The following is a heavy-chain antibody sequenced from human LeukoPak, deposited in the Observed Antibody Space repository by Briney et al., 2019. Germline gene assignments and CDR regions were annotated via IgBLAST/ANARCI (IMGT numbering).Heavy chain of an antibody. CDR1: GFTFSTYG. Sequence: PGGSLRLSCAASGFTFSTYGMHWVRQAPGKGLEWVAFIRYDGSNKDYADSVKGRFTISRDNSTNQLYLQMNRLRAEDTAVYYCARVGRELVAHDYWGQGPLVPVSS. J-gene: IGHJ4*02. D-gene: IGHD3-9*01. CDR3: ARVGRELVAHDY. V-gene: IGHV3-30*02. CDR2: IRYDGSNK.